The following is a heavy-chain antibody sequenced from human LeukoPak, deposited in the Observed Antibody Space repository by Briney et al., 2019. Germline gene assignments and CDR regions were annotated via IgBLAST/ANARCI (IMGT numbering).Heavy chain of an antibody. CDR3: ARDKRSEVRYFDRLSDGMDV. D-gene: IGHD3-9*01. Sequence: AGGSLRLSCAASGFTFSSYWMSWVRQAPGKGLEWVTNIKQDGSEKYYVDSVKGRFTISRDNAKNSLYLQMNSLRAEDTAVYYCARDKRSEVRYFDRLSDGMDVWGQGTTVTVSS. J-gene: IGHJ6*02. CDR2: IKQDGSEK. CDR1: GFTFSSYW. V-gene: IGHV3-7*01.